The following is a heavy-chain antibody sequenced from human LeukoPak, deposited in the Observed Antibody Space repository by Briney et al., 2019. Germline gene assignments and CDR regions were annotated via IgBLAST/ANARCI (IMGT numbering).Heavy chain of an antibody. Sequence: GGSLRLSCAASGFTFSNYAMSWVRQAPGKGLEWVSATSGSGGSTHYADSVKGRFTISRDNSKNTLYLQMNSLRAEDTAVYYCAKAGDFGVVPPYVAHFDYWGQGTLVTVSS. CDR3: AKAGDFGVVPPYVAHFDY. V-gene: IGHV3-23*01. D-gene: IGHD3-3*01. J-gene: IGHJ4*02. CDR2: TSGSGGST. CDR1: GFTFSNYA.